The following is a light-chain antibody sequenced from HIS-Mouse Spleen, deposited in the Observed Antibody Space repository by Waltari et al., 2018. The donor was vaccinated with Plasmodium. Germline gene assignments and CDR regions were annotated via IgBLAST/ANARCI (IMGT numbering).Light chain of an antibody. CDR3: QQSYSTWT. Sequence: DIQMPQSPSSLSASVGDRVTITCRASQRISSYLNWYQQKPGKAPKLLIYAASSLQSGVPSRFSGSGSGTDFTLTISSLQPEDFATYYCQQSYSTWTFGQGTKVEIK. CDR1: QRISSY. V-gene: IGKV1-39*01. J-gene: IGKJ1*01. CDR2: AAS.